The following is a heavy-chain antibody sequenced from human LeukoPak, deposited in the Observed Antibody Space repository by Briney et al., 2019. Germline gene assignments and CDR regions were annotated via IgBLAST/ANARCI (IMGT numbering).Heavy chain of an antibody. V-gene: IGHV3-23*01. Sequence: GGSLRLSCAASGFTFSNYAMNWVRQAPGKGLEWVSVISASGGDTYYADSVRGRFTISRDNSKNTLYLQMNRLIAEDTAVYYCRYFLPHFDYWGQGTLVTVSS. CDR1: GFTFSNYA. CDR3: RYFLPHFDY. CDR2: ISASGGDT. J-gene: IGHJ4*02. D-gene: IGHD2/OR15-2a*01.